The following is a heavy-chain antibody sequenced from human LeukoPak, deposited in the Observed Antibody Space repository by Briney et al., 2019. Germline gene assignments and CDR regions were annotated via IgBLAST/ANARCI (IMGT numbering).Heavy chain of an antibody. V-gene: IGHV3-30*03. D-gene: IGHD3-22*01. Sequence: GGSLRLSCVASGFTFSTYWMHWVRQAPGKGLEWVAVVSDDGNNIYYADSVKGRFTISRDNSKNTLYLQTNSLRAEDTALYYCVRDRDSTGYYDYWGQGTLVTVSS. CDR3: VRDRDSTGYYDY. CDR1: GFTFSTYW. CDR2: VSDDGNNI. J-gene: IGHJ4*02.